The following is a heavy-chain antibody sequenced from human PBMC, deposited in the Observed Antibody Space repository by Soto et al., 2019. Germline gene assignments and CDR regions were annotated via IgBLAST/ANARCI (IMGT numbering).Heavy chain of an antibody. J-gene: IGHJ4*02. Sequence: WGSLRLSCAAPGFTFRDYYMSCIRPAPGKGLEWVSAISPSGSTIYYADSVKGRFTISRDNAKNSLYLQVNSLRAEDTAVYFCARDPSYGGGFDYWGQGTLVTVSS. D-gene: IGHD2-15*01. CDR2: ISPSGSTI. CDR3: ARDPSYGGGFDY. CDR1: GFTFRDYY. V-gene: IGHV3-11*01.